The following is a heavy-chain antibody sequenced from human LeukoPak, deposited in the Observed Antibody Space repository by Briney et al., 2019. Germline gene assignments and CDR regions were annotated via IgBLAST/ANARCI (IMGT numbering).Heavy chain of an antibody. CDR2: INPTGGST. V-gene: IGHV1-46*01. CDR1: GYTFTSYY. CDR3: ARGSINYNSGGYYDNPPLDY. D-gene: IGHD3-22*01. J-gene: IGHJ4*02. Sequence: ASVKVSCKASGYTFTSYYTNWVRQAPGQGLEWMGRINPTGGSTNYAQKFQGRVTVTRDTSTSTVYMKLSSLRSEDTAVYYCARGSINYNSGGYYDNPPLDYWGQGTLVTVSS.